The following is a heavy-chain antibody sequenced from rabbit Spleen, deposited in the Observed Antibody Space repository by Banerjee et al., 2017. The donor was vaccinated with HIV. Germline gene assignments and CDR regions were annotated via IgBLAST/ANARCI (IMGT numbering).Heavy chain of an antibody. CDR1: GFTISSNY. CDR3: ARDTGSSFSSYGMDL. D-gene: IGHD8-1*01. CDR2: IDPVFGIT. Sequence: EESGGGLVQPGGSLKLSCKASGFTISSNYWMNWVRQAPGKGLEWIGYIDPVFGITYYANWVNGRFSISRENAQNTVFLQMTSLTVADTATYFCARDTGSSFSSYGMDLWGPGTLVTVS. V-gene: IGHV1S7*01. J-gene: IGHJ6*01.